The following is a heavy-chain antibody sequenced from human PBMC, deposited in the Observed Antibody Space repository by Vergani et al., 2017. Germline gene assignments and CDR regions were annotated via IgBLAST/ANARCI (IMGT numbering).Heavy chain of an antibody. Sequence: QVQLVESGGGVVQPGRSLRLSCAASGFTFSSYGMHWVRQAPGKGLEWVAFIRYDGSNKYYADSVKGRFTISRDNSKNTLYLQMNSLRAEDTAVYYCAKDLIYDSSGGFDYWGQGTLVTVSS. CDR3: AKDLIYDSSGGFDY. V-gene: IGHV3-30*02. CDR1: GFTFSSYG. D-gene: IGHD3-22*01. J-gene: IGHJ4*02. CDR2: IRYDGSNK.